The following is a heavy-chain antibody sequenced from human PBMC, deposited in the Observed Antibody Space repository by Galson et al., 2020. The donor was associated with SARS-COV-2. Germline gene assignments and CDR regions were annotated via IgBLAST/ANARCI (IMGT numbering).Heavy chain of an antibody. CDR3: ARGAGAWFGELLDY. CDR1: GYTFNNYA. CDR2: INTNTGNP. D-gene: IGHD3-10*01. J-gene: IGHJ4*02. Sequence: GESLKISCKASGYTFNNYALNWVRQATGQGLEWMAWINTNTGNPTYAQGFTGRFVFSLDTSISTAYLQISSLKAEDTAVYYCARGAGAWFGELLDYWGQGTLVTVSS. V-gene: IGHV7-4-1*02.